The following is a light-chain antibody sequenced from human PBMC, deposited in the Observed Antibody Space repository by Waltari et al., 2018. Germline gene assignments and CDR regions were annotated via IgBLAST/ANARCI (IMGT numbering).Light chain of an antibody. Sequence: QSVVTQPPSVSATPGQRVTIPCSGSYCILGSNNVNGYHQLPETAPKLLFYSNDRRPSGVPDRFSGSKSGTSASLGISGLQSEDEADYYCAAWDDSLNGHMVFGGGTKVTVL. CDR2: SND. CDR1: YCILGSNN. J-gene: IGLJ2*01. CDR3: AAWDDSLNGHMV. V-gene: IGLV1-44*01.